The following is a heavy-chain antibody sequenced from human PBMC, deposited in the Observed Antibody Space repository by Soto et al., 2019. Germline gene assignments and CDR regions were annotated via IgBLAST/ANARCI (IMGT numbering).Heavy chain of an antibody. CDR2: ISNDGKNK. D-gene: IGHD2-2*01. V-gene: IGHV3-30*18. J-gene: IGHJ4*02. Sequence: GGSLRLSCAASGFTFSNYVMHWVRQAPGKGLEWVAVISNDGKNKYYADSVKGRFTISRDNSKNTLYLQMNSLRAEDTAVYYCAKEGDIVVIQAAAHFDYWGQGTLVTVSS. CDR1: GFTFSNYV. CDR3: AKEGDIVVIQAAAHFDY.